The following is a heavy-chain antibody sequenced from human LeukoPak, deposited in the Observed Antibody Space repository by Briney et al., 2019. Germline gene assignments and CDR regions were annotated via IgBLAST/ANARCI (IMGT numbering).Heavy chain of an antibody. Sequence: GGSLRLSCAASGFTFSRYAMTWVRQAQGKGLEWVSSIGGSGDTYYADSVKGRFTISRDNSKNTLFLQMNSLRTDDTAVYYCAKYDVVVVAAERWLDPWGQGTLVTVSS. CDR1: GFTFSRYA. J-gene: IGHJ5*02. CDR2: IGGSGDT. V-gene: IGHV3-23*01. D-gene: IGHD2-15*01. CDR3: AKYDVVVVAAERWLDP.